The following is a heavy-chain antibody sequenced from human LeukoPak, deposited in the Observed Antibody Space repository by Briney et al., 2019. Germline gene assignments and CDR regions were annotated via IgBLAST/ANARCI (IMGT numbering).Heavy chain of an antibody. D-gene: IGHD3-22*01. V-gene: IGHV3-23*01. CDR1: GFTLSTYD. CDR2: ISGSGGRP. J-gene: IGHJ4*02. CDR3: AKRDSSGYYNDY. Sequence: GGSLRLSCVASGFTLSTYDMNWVRQAPGKGLEWVSTISGSGGRPYYADFVKGRFTIPRDNSKNTLYLQMNSLRAEDTAVYHCAKRDSSGYYNDYWGQGTLVTVSS.